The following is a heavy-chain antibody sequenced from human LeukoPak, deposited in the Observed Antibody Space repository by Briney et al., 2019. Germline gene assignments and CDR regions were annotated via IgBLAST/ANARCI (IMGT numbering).Heavy chain of an antibody. CDR2: ISSSSSYI. CDR3: ARGLEDGSGIPEAFDI. CDR1: GFTFSSYS. D-gene: IGHD3-10*01. J-gene: IGHJ3*02. V-gene: IGHV3-21*01. Sequence: GGSLSLSCAASGFTFSSYSMNWVRQAPGKGLELVSSISSSSSYIYYADSVKGRFTISRDNAKNSLYLQMNSLRAEDTAVYYCARGLEDGSGIPEAFDIWGQGTMVTVSS.